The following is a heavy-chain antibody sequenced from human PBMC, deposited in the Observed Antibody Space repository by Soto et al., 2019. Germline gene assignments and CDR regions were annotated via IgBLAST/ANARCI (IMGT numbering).Heavy chain of an antibody. CDR3: AREIAAYYYYMDV. V-gene: IGHV3-66*01. CDR1: GFTVSSNY. J-gene: IGHJ6*03. D-gene: IGHD6-6*01. CDR2: IYSGGST. Sequence: GGSLRLSCAASGFTVSSNYMSWVRQAPGKGLEWVSVIYSGGSTYYADSVKGRFTISRDNSKNTLYLQMNSLRAEDTAVYYCAREIAAYYYYMDVWGKGTTVTVSS.